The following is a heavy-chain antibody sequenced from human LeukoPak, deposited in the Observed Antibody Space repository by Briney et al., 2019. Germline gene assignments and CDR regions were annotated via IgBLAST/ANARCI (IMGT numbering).Heavy chain of an antibody. V-gene: IGHV1-18*01. D-gene: IGHD2-8*01. CDR1: GYTFTKYG. Sequence: ASVKVSCKASGYTFTKYGITWVRQAPGQGLEWMGWVGTYTGRTNYAQNLQGRVTMTTDTSTRTAYMELGSLRSDDTAVYYCASCHCTNGVCYGECEYFQHWGQGTLVTVSS. J-gene: IGHJ1*01. CDR3: ASCHCTNGVCYGECEYFQH. CDR2: VGTYTGRT.